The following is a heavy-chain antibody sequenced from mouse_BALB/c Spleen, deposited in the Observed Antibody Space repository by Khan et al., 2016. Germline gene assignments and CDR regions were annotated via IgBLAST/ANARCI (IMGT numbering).Heavy chain of an antibody. CDR3: SRLVYCYYSSMDY. CDR1: GYTFTDYS. CDR2: INTETGEP. V-gene: IGHV9-2-1*01. Sequence: QIQLVQSGPELKKPGETVKISCKASGYTFTDYSMHWVKRVPGKGLKWMGWINTETGEPTYADDFKGRFAFSLETSAITAYLQINNLKNDDSATYFCSRLVYCYYSSMDYLCQGTSVPVSS. J-gene: IGHJ4*01. D-gene: IGHD2-12*01.